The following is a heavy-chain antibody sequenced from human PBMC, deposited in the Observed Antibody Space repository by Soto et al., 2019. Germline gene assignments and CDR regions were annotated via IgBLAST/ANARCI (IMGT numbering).Heavy chain of an antibody. D-gene: IGHD6-19*01. J-gene: IGHJ5*01. CDR2: MNPHSGYT. CDR3: ARGYSGP. CDR1: GYAFTTYD. V-gene: IGHV1-8*01. Sequence: ASVKVSCKASGYAFTTYDINWVRQAPGQGLEWMGWMNPHSGYTGYAQKFQGRVSMTRNTSITTAYMELNSLRSDDMAIYYCARGYSGPWGQGTLVTVSS.